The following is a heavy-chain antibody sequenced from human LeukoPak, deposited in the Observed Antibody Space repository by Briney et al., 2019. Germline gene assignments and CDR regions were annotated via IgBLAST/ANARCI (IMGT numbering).Heavy chain of an antibody. Sequence: SETLSLTCTVSGGSISSSSYYWGWIRQPPGKGLEWIGSIYYSGSTYYNPSLKSRVTISVDTSKNQFSLKLSSVTAADTAVYYCARDVQIITMVRGEDWFDPWGQGTLVTVSS. J-gene: IGHJ5*02. CDR3: ARDVQIITMVRGEDWFDP. CDR2: IYYSGST. V-gene: IGHV4-39*07. CDR1: GGSISSSSYY. D-gene: IGHD3-10*01.